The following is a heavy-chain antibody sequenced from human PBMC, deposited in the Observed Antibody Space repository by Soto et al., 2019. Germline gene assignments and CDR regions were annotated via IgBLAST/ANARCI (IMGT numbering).Heavy chain of an antibody. CDR1: GGTLSSYA. CDR3: ATRNSNSPLGVFDY. D-gene: IGHD4-4*01. J-gene: IGHJ4*02. V-gene: IGHV1-69*13. CDR2: IIPIFGTA. Sequence: SVKVSCNASGGTLSSYAISWVRQAPGQGLEWMGGIIPIFGTANYAQKFQGRVTITADESTSTAYMELSSLRSEDTAVYYFATRNSNSPLGVFDYWGQGTLVTVYS.